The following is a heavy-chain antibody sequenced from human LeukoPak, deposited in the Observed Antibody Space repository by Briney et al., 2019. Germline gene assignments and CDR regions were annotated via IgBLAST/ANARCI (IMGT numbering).Heavy chain of an antibody. CDR3: ARKAPKKGWFDP. Sequence: SETLSLTCTVSGGSNNSYYWSWIRQPPGKGLEWIGYTHPSGNANYSPSLKSRVTISIDMSRNQFSLKLSSVTAADTAVYYCARKAPKKGWFDPWGQGTLVTVSS. V-gene: IGHV4-4*09. CDR1: GGSNNSYY. J-gene: IGHJ5*02. CDR2: THPSGNA.